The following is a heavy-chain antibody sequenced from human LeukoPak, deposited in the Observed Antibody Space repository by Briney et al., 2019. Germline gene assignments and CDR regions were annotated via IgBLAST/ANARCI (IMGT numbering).Heavy chain of an antibody. J-gene: IGHJ4*02. D-gene: IGHD6-13*01. CDR2: ISAYNGNT. V-gene: IGHV1-18*01. CDR1: GYTFTGYG. CDR3: AITGGQQLVGAYFDY. Sequence: ASVKVSCKASGYTFTGYGISWVRQAPGQGLEWMGWISAYNGNTNYAQKFQGRVTITADESTSTAYMELSSLRSEDTAVYYCAITGGQQLVGAYFDYWGQGTLVTVSS.